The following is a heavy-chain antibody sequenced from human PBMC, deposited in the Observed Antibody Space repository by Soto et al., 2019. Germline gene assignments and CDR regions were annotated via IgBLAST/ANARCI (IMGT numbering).Heavy chain of an antibody. J-gene: IGHJ4*02. CDR2: MSAYNADT. Sequence: ASVTVSCEPSPDTFSDDGIRWGRQAPGQGREGMGWMSAYNADTNSAQKFQHRGTMTIHTSTRTAYMELTSLIFDATAMYYCARVDRSSWWAFDYWGQGTLVTVSS. V-gene: IGHV1-18*04. D-gene: IGHD6-13*01. CDR3: ARVDRSSWWAFDY. CDR1: PDTFSDDG.